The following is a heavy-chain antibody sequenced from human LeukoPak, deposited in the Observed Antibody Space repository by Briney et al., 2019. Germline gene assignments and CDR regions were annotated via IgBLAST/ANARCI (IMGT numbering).Heavy chain of an antibody. Sequence: GASVKVSCKASGYTFTGYYMHWVRQAPGQGLEWMGWINPNSGCTNYAQKFQGGVTMTRDTSINTAYMELSSLRYDDTAVYYCARDVGEYCSSTNCYASHYWGQGTLVTVSS. V-gene: IGHV1-2*02. CDR2: INPNSGCT. CDR3: ARDVGEYCSSTNCYASHY. D-gene: IGHD2-2*01. J-gene: IGHJ4*02. CDR1: GYTFTGYY.